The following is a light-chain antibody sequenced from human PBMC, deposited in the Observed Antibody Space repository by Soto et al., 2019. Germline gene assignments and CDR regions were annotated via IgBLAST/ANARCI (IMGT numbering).Light chain of an antibody. CDR3: SSYTSSFRRV. V-gene: IGLV2-14*01. J-gene: IGLJ1*01. CDR2: EVN. Sequence: QSALTQPASVSGSPGQSITISCRGISSDVGGDNHVSWYQQYPGKAPKLMIYEVNDRPSGVSNRFSGSKSGNTASLTISGLQAEDEADYYCSSYTSSFRRVFGTGTKLTVL. CDR1: SSDVGGDNH.